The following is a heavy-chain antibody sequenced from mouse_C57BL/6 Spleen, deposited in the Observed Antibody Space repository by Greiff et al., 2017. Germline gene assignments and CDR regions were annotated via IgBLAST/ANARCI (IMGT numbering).Heavy chain of an antibody. CDR1: GYTFTDYY. J-gene: IGHJ2*01. CDR2: INPNNGGT. D-gene: IGHD4-1*01. CDR3: ARRGWDEGGYYFDY. V-gene: IGHV1-26*01. Sequence: VQLQQSGPELVKPGASVKISCKASGYTFTDYYMNWVKQSHGKSLEWIGDINPNNGGTSYNQKFKGKATLTVDKSSSTAYMELRSLPSADSAVYYCARRGWDEGGYYFDYWGQGTTLTVSS.